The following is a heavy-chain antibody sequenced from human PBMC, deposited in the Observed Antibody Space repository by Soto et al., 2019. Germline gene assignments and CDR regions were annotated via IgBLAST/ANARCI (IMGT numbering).Heavy chain of an antibody. V-gene: IGHV3-33*01. Sequence: QVQLVESGGGVVQPGRSLRLSCAASGFTFSSYGMNWVHQAPGKGLEWVAVIWYDGGNKFYADSVKGRFTISRDQSNNTVHLQMNSLRGEDTAVYYCVRDAVVGATKGGNYWFDSWGQGTVVTVSS. CDR1: GFTFSSYG. CDR2: IWYDGGNK. D-gene: IGHD1-26*01. CDR3: VRDAVVGATKGGNYWFDS. J-gene: IGHJ5*01.